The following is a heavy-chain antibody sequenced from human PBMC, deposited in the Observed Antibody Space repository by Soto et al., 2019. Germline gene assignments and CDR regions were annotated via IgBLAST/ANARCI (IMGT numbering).Heavy chain of an antibody. CDR1: GFTFSSYS. D-gene: IGHD4-17*01. J-gene: IGHJ6*02. V-gene: IGHV3-48*02. CDR2: ISSSSTI. CDR3: ARELRDYYYYGMDV. Sequence: EVQLVESGGGLVQPGGSLRLSCAASGFTFSSYSMNWVRQAPGKGLEWVSYISSSSTIYYADSVKGRFTISRDNAKNSLYLQMNSLRDEDTAVYYCARELRDYYYYGMDVWGQGTTVTVSS.